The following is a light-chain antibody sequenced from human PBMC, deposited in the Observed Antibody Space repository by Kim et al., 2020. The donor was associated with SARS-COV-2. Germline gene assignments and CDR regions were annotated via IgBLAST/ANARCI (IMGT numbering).Light chain of an antibody. CDR3: QQRSNWPPIT. CDR1: QSVSSD. Sequence: SPGERSARSGRASQSVSSDLAWDQQKPGQAPRLLIYDASNRATGIPARFSGSGSGTDFTLTISSLEPEDFAVYYCQQRSNWPPITFGQGTRLEIK. J-gene: IGKJ5*01. V-gene: IGKV3-11*01. CDR2: DAS.